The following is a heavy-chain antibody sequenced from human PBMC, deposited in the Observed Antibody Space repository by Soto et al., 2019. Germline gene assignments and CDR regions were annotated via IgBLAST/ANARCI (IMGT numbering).Heavy chain of an antibody. CDR3: AKDPTY. CDR2: ISSSGGST. J-gene: IGHJ4*02. V-gene: IGHV3-23*01. CDR1: GITLSSFD. Sequence: GGSLRLSCAASGITLSSFDMSWVRQVPGKGLEWVSSISSSGGSTYYANSVKGRFTISRDNSKNTLYLQMNSLRAEDTAVYFCAKDPTYWGQGTLVTVSS.